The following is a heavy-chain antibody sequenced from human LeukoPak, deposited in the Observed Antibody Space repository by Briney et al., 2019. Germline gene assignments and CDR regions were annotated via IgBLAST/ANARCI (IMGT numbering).Heavy chain of an antibody. CDR2: INPDDKSA. CDR1: GFTFSSYY. J-gene: IGHJ3*02. CDR3: LTIVETTFDAFDI. Sequence: GGSLRLSCAASGFTFSSYYMNWVRQAPGKGLEWVSRINPDDKSASYADSVKGRFTIARDDARKTLYLQMNSLRAEDTAVYYCLTIVETTFDAFDIWGQGTMVTVSS. D-gene: IGHD2/OR15-2a*01. V-gene: IGHV3-74*01.